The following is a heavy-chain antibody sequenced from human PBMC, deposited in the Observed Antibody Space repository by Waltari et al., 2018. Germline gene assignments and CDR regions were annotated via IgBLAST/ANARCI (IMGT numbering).Heavy chain of an antibody. Sequence: QVQLQESGPGLVKPSETLSLTCTVPGYSINSGYYWGWIRQPPGKGLEWIGSIYHSGSTYYNPSLKGRVTISVDMSKNQFSLKLNSVTAADTAVYYCAREAGDGYLVDYWGQGSLVTVSS. J-gene: IGHJ4*02. CDR1: GYSINSGYY. V-gene: IGHV4-38-2*02. D-gene: IGHD5-12*01. CDR3: AREAGDGYLVDY. CDR2: IYHSGST.